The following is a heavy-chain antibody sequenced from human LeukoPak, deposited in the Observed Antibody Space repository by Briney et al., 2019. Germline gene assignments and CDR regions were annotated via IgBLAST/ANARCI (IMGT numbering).Heavy chain of an antibody. J-gene: IGHJ4*02. D-gene: IGHD1-26*01. CDR2: INHSGSP. V-gene: IGHV4-34*01. Sequence: GSLRLSCAASGFTFSSYVMSWIRQPPGKGLEWIGEINHSGSPNYNPSLKSRVTISVDTSKNQFSLKLSSVTAADTAVYYCARTSGSYSLYSFDYWGQGTLVTVSS. CDR3: ARTSGSYSLYSFDY. CDR1: GFTFSSYV.